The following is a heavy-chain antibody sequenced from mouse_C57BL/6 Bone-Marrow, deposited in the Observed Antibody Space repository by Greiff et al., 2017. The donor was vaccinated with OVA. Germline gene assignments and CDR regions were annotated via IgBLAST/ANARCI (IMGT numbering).Heavy chain of an antibody. Sequence: VKVVESGPGLVAPSQSLSITCTVSGFSLTSYAISWVRQPPGKGLEWLGVIWTGGGTNYNSALKSRLSISKDNSKSQVFLKMNSLQTDDTARYYCARRVIYDGYALDYWGQGTTLTVSS. CDR3: ARRVIYDGYALDY. CDR2: IWTGGGT. V-gene: IGHV2-9-1*01. J-gene: IGHJ2*01. CDR1: GFSLTSYA. D-gene: IGHD2-3*01.